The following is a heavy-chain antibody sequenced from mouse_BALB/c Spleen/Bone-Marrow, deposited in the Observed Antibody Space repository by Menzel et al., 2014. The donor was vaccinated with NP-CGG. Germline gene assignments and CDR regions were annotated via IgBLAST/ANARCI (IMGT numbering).Heavy chain of an antibody. V-gene: IGHV14-3*02. Sequence: VQLKQSGAELVKPGASVKLSCTASGFNIKDTYMHWVKQRPEQGLEWIGRIDPANGNTKYDPKFQGKATITADTSSNTAYLQLSSLTSEDTAVYYCARYYYGSSLFDYWGRGTTLTVSS. CDR3: ARYYYGSSLFDY. D-gene: IGHD1-1*01. CDR1: GFNIKDTY. CDR2: IDPANGNT. J-gene: IGHJ2*01.